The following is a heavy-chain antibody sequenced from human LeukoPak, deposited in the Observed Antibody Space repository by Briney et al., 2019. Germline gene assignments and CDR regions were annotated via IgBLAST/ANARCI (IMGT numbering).Heavy chain of an antibody. V-gene: IGHV4-59*08. J-gene: IGHJ4*02. Sequence: PSETLSLTCSVSGGSIRSYYWSWIRQPPGKGPEWIGDSYYSGSANYNPSLKSRVTISVDTSKNQFSLKLSSVTAADTAVYYCARFGAPSYCGGDCYQYYFDYWGQGTLATVSS. CDR1: GGSIRSYY. D-gene: IGHD2-21*02. CDR3: ARFGAPSYCGGDCYQYYFDY. CDR2: SYYSGSA.